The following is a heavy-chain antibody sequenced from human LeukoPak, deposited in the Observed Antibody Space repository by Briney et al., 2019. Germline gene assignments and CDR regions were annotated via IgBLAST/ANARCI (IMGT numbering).Heavy chain of an antibody. Sequence: GGSLRLSCAASGFTFSSYAISWVRQAPGKGLEWVSAISGSGGITDYADSVKGRFTISRDNSKNTLYLQMNSLRVEDTAVYYCAKRGDYSDYDYWGQGTLVTVSS. V-gene: IGHV3-23*01. CDR3: AKRGDYSDYDY. D-gene: IGHD4-11*01. CDR2: ISGSGGIT. CDR1: GFTFSSYA. J-gene: IGHJ4*02.